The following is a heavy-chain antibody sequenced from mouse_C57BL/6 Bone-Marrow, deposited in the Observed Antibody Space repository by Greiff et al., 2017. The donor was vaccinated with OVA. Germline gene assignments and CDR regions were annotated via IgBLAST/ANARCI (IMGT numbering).Heavy chain of an antibody. CDR1: GYAFSSSW. CDR3: ARWISNGYFDV. J-gene: IGHJ1*03. Sequence: VKLQQSGPELVKPGASVKISCKASGYAFSSSWMNWVQQRPGTGLEWIGRIYPGDGDTNYHGKFKGKATRTADKSSSTAYMQLSSLTSEDSAVYFWARWISNGYFDVWGTGTTVTVSS. V-gene: IGHV1-82*01. CDR2: IYPGDGDT. D-gene: IGHD2-5*01.